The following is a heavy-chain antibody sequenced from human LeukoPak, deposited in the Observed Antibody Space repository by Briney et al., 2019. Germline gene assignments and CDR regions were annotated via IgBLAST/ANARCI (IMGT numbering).Heavy chain of an antibody. V-gene: IGHV4-59*01. J-gene: IGHJ4*02. CDR2: IYYSGST. D-gene: IGHD5-24*01. CDR3: ARDRGDGYNYCDY. Sequence: SETLSLTCTVSGGSISSYYWSWIRQPPRNGLEWMGYIYYSGSTNYNPSLKSRVTISVDTAKNQFALKLSSVTAADTAVYYCARDRGDGYNYCDYWGQGTLVTVSS. CDR1: GGSISSYY.